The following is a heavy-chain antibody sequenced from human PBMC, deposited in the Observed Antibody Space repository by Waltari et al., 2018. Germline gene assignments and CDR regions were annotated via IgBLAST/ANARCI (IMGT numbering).Heavy chain of an antibody. CDR2: VDHEDGET. J-gene: IGHJ1*01. D-gene: IGHD1-26*01. V-gene: IGHV1-69-2*01. Sequence: EVQLVQSGAEVQQPGATVKIPCKVSGCTFTDSSMHWGQQAPGKGLEWMGLVDHEDGETIYAAKFQSRVTITADTSTDTAYMELSSLRSEDTAVYYCARDMGMTVGATYFQHWGQGTLVTVSS. CDR1: GCTFTDSS. CDR3: ARDMGMTVGATYFQH.